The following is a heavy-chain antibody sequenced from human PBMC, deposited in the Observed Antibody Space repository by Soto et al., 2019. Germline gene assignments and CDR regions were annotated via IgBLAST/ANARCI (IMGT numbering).Heavy chain of an antibody. CDR2: KYASGIP. D-gene: IGHD3-3*01. CDR3: ARGFESSPPRD. J-gene: IGHJ4*02. CDR1: GGSDRVYC. V-gene: IGHV4-59*02. Sequence: SETLPLTFTISGGSDRVYCWRWIRQSTGQGLEWIVYKYASGIPDYNPSLRSRVTISADTSKNQIALKLTSPTAADTAVYYCARGFESSPPRDSGRGTLVTVSS.